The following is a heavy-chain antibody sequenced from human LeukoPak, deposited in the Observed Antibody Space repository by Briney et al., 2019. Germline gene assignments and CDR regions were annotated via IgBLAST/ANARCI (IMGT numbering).Heavy chain of an antibody. Sequence: SETLSLTCTVSGGSVSSSSYYWGWIRQPPGKGLEWIGSIYYSGSTYYNPSLKSRVTISVDRSKNQFSLKLSSVTAADTAVYYCARGGDGDNDFDYWGQGTLVTVSS. D-gene: IGHD4-17*01. J-gene: IGHJ4*02. V-gene: IGHV4-39*07. CDR2: IYYSGST. CDR3: ARGGDGDNDFDY. CDR1: GGSVSSSSYY.